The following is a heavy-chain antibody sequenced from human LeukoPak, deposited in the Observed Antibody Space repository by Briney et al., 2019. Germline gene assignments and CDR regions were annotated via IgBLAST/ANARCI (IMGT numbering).Heavy chain of an antibody. D-gene: IGHD2-2*02. V-gene: IGHV3-7*01. J-gene: IGHJ4*02. CDR3: ARGLMYCSSTSCYRYFDY. CDR1: GFTFSIYW. Sequence: GGSLRLSCAASGFTFSIYWMSWVRQAPGKGLEWVANIKEDGSEKNYVGSVKGRFTISRDNAKNSLYLQMNSLRAEDTAVYYCARGLMYCSSTSCYRYFDYWGQGTLVTVSS. CDR2: IKEDGSEK.